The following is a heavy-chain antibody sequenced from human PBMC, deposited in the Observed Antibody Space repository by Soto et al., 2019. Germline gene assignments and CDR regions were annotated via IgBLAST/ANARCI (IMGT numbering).Heavy chain of an antibody. V-gene: IGHV3-21*01. J-gene: IGHJ4*02. CDR2: ISGGNSHI. CDR3: ARVGESSSDWEFDF. Sequence: EVQLVESGGGLVKPGGSLRLSCAASGFTFNIYTMNWVRQAPGKGLEWVSSISGGNSHISYADSVRGRFTISRDNAKNSLYLQINSLRAEDTAVYYCARVGESSSDWEFDFWGQGTLVTVSS. CDR1: GFTFNIYT. D-gene: IGHD6-19*01.